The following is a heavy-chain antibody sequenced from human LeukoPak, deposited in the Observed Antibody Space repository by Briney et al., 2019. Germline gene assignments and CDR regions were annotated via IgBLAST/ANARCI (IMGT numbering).Heavy chain of an antibody. V-gene: IGHV4-39*07. Sequence: SETLSLTCTVSGGSISSSSYYWGWIRQPPGKGLEWIGGIYYSGSTYYNPSLKSRVTISVDTSKNQFSLKLSSVTAADTAVYYCATIAAANYYYYYMDVWGKGTTVTVSS. CDR3: ATIAAANYYYYYMDV. CDR2: IYYSGST. CDR1: GGSISSSSYY. J-gene: IGHJ6*03. D-gene: IGHD6-13*01.